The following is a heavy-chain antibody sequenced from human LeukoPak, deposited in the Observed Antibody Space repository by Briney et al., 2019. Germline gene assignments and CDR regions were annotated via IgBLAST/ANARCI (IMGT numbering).Heavy chain of an antibody. CDR2: ISSSSSYI. J-gene: IGHJ3*02. CDR1: GFTFSSYS. V-gene: IGHV3-21*01. D-gene: IGHD3-22*01. CDR3: ARDEGDYYYDSSGYYHDAFDI. Sequence: GGSLRLSCAASGFTFSSYSMNWVRQAPGKGLEWVSSISSSSSYIYYADSVKDRFTISRDNAKNSLYLQMNSLRAEDTAVYYCARDEGDYYYDSSGYYHDAFDIWGQGTMVTVSS.